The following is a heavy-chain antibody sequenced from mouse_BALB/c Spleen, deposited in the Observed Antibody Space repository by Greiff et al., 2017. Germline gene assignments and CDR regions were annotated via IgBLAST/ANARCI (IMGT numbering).Heavy chain of an antibody. D-gene: IGHD1-1*01. V-gene: IGHV1-9*01. J-gene: IGHJ3*01. CDR1: GYTFSSYW. CDR2: ILPGSGST. Sequence: QVQLKESGAELMKPGASVKISCKATGYTFSSYWIEWVKQRPGHGLEWIGEILPGSGSTNYNEKFKGKATFTADTSSNTAYMQLSSLTSEDSAVYYCASTVVERFAYWGQGTLVTVSA. CDR3: ASTVVERFAY.